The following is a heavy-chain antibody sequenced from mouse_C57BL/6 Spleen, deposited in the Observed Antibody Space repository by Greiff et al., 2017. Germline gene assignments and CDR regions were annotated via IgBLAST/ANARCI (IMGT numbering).Heavy chain of an antibody. CDR2: IDPSDSET. D-gene: IGHD1-1*01. CDR3: ARYYGSHWYFDV. J-gene: IGHJ1*03. CDR1: GYTFTSYW. V-gene: IGHV1-52*01. Sequence: QVQLQQPGAELVRPGSSVTLSCTASGYTFTSYWLHWVKQRPIQGLEWIGNIDPSDSETHYNQQFKDKATLTVDKSSSTAYMQLSSLTSEDSAVYYCARYYGSHWYFDVWGTGTTVTVSS.